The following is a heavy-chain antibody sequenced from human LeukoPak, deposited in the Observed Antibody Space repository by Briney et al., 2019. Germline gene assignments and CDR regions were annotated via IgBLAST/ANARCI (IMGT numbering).Heavy chain of an antibody. Sequence: GGSLRLSCAASGFTFSSYAMSWVRQAPGKGLEWVSSISSSSTFIYYADSVRGRFTVSRDNAKNSLYLQMNSLRAEDTAVYYCARENTYGSTFDYWGQGTLVTVSS. V-gene: IGHV3-21*01. J-gene: IGHJ4*02. CDR1: GFTFSSYA. D-gene: IGHD5-18*01. CDR2: ISSSSTFI. CDR3: ARENTYGSTFDY.